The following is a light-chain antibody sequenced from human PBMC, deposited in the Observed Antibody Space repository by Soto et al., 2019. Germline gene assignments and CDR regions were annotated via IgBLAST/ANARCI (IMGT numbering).Light chain of an antibody. CDR3: SSYISSSSVV. V-gene: IGLV2-14*01. Sequence: QSALTQPASVSGSPGQSITISCTGNSSDVGGNNYVSWYQQHPGKAPKVMIYDVSNRPSGASNRFSGSKSGNTASLTISGLQAEDEADYYCSSYISSSSVVFGGGTKLTVL. CDR1: SSDVGGNNY. CDR2: DVS. J-gene: IGLJ2*01.